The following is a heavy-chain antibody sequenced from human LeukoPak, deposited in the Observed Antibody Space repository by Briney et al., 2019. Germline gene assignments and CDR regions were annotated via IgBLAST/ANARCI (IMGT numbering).Heavy chain of an antibody. V-gene: IGHV3-20*04. D-gene: IGHD3-16*01. CDR3: ARVHQVAGDDAFDI. CDR1: GFTFDDYG. CDR2: INWNGGST. J-gene: IGHJ3*02. Sequence: GGSLRLSCAASGFTFDDYGMSWVRQAPGKGLEWVSGINWNGGSTRYTDSVKGRFTISRDNARNSLYVQMNSLRAEDTALYYCARVHQVAGDDAFDIWGHGTMVTVSS.